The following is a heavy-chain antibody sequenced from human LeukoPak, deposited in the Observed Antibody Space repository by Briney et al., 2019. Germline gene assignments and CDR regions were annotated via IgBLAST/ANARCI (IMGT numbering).Heavy chain of an antibody. J-gene: IGHJ4*02. Sequence: PSETLSLTCTVSGGSISSYYWSWIRQPAGKGLEWIGRIYTSGSTDYNPSLKSRITMSIDTSKNHFSLKLSSVTAADTGVYFCAREDSSSWGPFDYWGQGTLATVSS. CDR2: IYTSGST. D-gene: IGHD6-6*01. CDR1: GGSISSYY. V-gene: IGHV4-4*07. CDR3: AREDSSSWGPFDY.